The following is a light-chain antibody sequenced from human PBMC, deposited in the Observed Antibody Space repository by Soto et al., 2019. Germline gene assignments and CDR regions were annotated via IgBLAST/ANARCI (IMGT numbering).Light chain of an antibody. Sequence: QSVLTQPPSVSAAPGQKVTISCSGSSSNIGNNFVSWYQQLPGTAPKLLISDINGDNQRPSGIPDRFSGTKSGTSATLGITGLQTGDEADYYCGTWDSSLSVYVFGTGTKVTVL. CDR2: DINGDN. J-gene: IGLJ1*01. CDR1: SSNIGNNF. V-gene: IGLV1-51*01. CDR3: GTWDSSLSVYV.